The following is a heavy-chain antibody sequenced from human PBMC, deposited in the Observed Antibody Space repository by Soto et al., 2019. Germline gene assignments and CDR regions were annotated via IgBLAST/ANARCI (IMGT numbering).Heavy chain of an antibody. D-gene: IGHD6-6*01. J-gene: IGHJ5*02. Sequence: GGSLRLSCAASGFTFKTYAMTWVRQAPGKGLEWVSSITGSGSNTYYADSVKGRFTISRDNSKNTLYLQMNSLRAEDTAVYYCARHSSSSFDPWGQGTLVTAPQ. V-gene: IGHV3-23*01. CDR2: ITGSGSNT. CDR1: GFTFKTYA. CDR3: ARHSSSSFDP.